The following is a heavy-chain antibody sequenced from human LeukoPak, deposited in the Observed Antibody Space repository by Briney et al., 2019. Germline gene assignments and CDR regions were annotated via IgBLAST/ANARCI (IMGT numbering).Heavy chain of an antibody. CDR2: ISSSSSYI. CDR3: ARYSSSSFYYYYGMDV. CDR1: GGSFSGYY. V-gene: IGHV3-21*01. Sequence: ETLSLTCAVYGGSFSGYYWSWIRQAPGKGLEWVSSISSSSSYIYYADSVKGRFTISRDNAKNSLYLQMNSLRAEDTAVYYCARYSSSSFYYYYGMDVWGQGTTVTVSS. D-gene: IGHD6-6*01. J-gene: IGHJ6*02.